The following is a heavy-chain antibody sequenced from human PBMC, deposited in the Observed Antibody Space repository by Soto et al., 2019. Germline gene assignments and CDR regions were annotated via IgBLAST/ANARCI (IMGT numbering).Heavy chain of an antibody. Sequence: PGGSLRLSCAASGFAFSKYWMHWVRQVPGKGLDWVSRINPDGRVKDYADSVKGRFAISRDNDRNTLYLQLDSLRGEDTAVYHCARESWVPDFWGQGTLVTVS. CDR3: ARESWVPDF. CDR2: INPDGRVK. CDR1: GFAFSKYW. D-gene: IGHD3-10*01. V-gene: IGHV3-74*01. J-gene: IGHJ4*02.